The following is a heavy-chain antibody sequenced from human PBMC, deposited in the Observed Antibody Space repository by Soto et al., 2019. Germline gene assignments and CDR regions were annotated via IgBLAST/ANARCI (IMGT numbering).Heavy chain of an antibody. Sequence: ASVKVSCKASGYTFTSYAMHWVRQAPGQRLEWMGWINAGNGNTKYSQKFQGRVTITRDTSASTAYMELSSLRSEDTAVYYCARDAGGEEYYDFWSGYYDYWGQGTLVTVSS. CDR2: INAGNGNT. CDR1: GYTFTSYA. D-gene: IGHD3-3*01. CDR3: ARDAGGEEYYDFWSGYYDY. J-gene: IGHJ4*02. V-gene: IGHV1-3*01.